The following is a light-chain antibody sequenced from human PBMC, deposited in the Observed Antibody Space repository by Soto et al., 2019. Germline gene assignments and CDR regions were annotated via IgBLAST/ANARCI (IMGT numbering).Light chain of an antibody. J-gene: IGLJ3*02. CDR2: DVS. CDR1: NSDVGGYDF. V-gene: IGLV2-14*03. CDR3: SSFTGSTTWV. Sequence: QSALTQPASVSGSPGQSITISCTGTNSDVGGYDFVSWYQQHPGKAPKLLIYDVSKRPSGLSNRCSGCKSGNTASLTISGLLTEDEADYYCSSFTGSTTWVFGGGTKVTVL.